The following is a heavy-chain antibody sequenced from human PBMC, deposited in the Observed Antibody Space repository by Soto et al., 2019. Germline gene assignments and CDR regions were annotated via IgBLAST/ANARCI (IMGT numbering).Heavy chain of an antibody. Sequence: ASVKVSCKASGYTFTSYGLSWVRQAPGQGLEWMGWISAYNGSTNYAQNLKGRVTMTTDTSTSTSYMELRSLTFDDTAVYYCARDQSFDRRYYYGIDVWGQATTVSVSS. CDR1: GYTFTSYG. CDR2: ISAYNGST. J-gene: IGHJ6*02. CDR3: ARDQSFDRRYYYGIDV. V-gene: IGHV1-18*01. D-gene: IGHD3-16*02.